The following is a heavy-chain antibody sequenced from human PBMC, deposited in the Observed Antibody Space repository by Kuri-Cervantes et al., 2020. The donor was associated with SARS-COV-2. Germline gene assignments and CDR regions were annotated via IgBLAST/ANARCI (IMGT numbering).Heavy chain of an antibody. CDR2: ISAYNGNT. J-gene: IGHJ4*02. CDR3: ARSTYYGSGSYPNRYYFDY. CDR1: GYTFTSYG. D-gene: IGHD3-10*01. V-gene: IGHV1-18*01. Sequence: ASVKVSCKASGYTFTSYGISWVRQAPGQELEWMGWISAYNGNTNYAQKLQGRVTMTTDTSTSTAYMELRSLRSDDTAVYYCARSTYYGSGSYPNRYYFDYWGQGTRVTVSS.